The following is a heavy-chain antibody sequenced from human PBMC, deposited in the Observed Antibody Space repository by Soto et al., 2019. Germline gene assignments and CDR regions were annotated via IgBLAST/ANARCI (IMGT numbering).Heavy chain of an antibody. CDR3: ARFGVFGVVIHDY. J-gene: IGHJ4*02. V-gene: IGHV4-34*01. CDR2: INHSGST. CDR1: GGSFSGYY. Sequence: PSETLSLTCAVYGGSFSGYYWSWIRQPPGKGLEWIGEINHSGSTNYNPSLKSRVTISVDTSKNQFSLKLSSVTAADTAVYYCARFGVFGVVIHDYWGQGTLVTVSS. D-gene: IGHD3-3*01.